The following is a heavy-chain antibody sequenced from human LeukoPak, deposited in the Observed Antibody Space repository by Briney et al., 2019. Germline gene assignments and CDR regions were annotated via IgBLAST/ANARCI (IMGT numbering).Heavy chain of an antibody. CDR2: INPNSGGT. CDR1: GYTFTGYY. V-gene: IGHV1-2*02. CDR3: AGAVEMATILNWFDP. J-gene: IGHJ5*02. Sequence: GASVKVSCKASGYTFTGYYMHWVRQAPGQGLEWMGWINPNSGGTNYAQKFQGRVTMTRDTSISTAYMELSSLRSEDTAVYYCAGAVEMATILNWFDPWGQGTLVTVSS. D-gene: IGHD5-24*01.